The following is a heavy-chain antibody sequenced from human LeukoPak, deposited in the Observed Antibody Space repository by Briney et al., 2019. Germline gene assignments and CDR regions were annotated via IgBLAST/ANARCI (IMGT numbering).Heavy chain of an antibody. D-gene: IGHD5-24*01. Sequence: GESLKISCKGSGYSFNTYWIGWVRQMPGKGLEWMGIIYPGDSDTKYSPSFQGQVTISADKSISTAYLQWSSLKASDTAMYYCARQGSTATISSAFDIWGQGTMVTVSS. J-gene: IGHJ3*02. CDR2: IYPGDSDT. CDR1: GYSFNTYW. V-gene: IGHV5-51*01. CDR3: ARQGSTATISSAFDI.